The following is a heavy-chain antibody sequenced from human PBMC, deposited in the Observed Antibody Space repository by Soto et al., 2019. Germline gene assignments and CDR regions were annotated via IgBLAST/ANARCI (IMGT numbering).Heavy chain of an antibody. CDR1: GFTFSSYA. J-gene: IGHJ6*02. CDR3: ARGPNPVTMIVAEYYYYGMDV. V-gene: IGHV3-30-3*01. CDR2: ISYDGSNK. D-gene: IGHD3-22*01. Sequence: GGSLRLSCAASGFTFSSYAMHWVRQAPGKGLEWVAVISYDGSNKYYADSVKGRFTISRDNSKNTLYLQMNSLRAEDTAVYYCARGPNPVTMIVAEYYYYGMDVWGQGTTVTVSS.